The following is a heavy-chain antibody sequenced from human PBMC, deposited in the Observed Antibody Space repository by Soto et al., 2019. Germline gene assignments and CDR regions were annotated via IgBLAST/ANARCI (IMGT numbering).Heavy chain of an antibody. CDR2: ISSSGDTI. CDR3: AREARVTIFGVVIPTDYYAMDV. V-gene: IGHV3-48*03. Sequence: GSLRLSCGASEFTLSSYEMNWVRQAPGKGLEWVSYISSSGDTIYYADSVRGRFTIARDNAKNSLYLQMDSLRAEDTAVYYCAREARVTIFGVVIPTDYYAMDVWGQGTTVTVSS. D-gene: IGHD3-3*01. J-gene: IGHJ6*02. CDR1: EFTLSSYE.